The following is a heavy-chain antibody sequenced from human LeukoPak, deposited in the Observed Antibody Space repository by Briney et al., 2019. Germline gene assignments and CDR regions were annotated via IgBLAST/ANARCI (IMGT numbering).Heavy chain of an antibody. CDR1: RYTFTGYY. Sequence: GASVKVSCKASRYTFTGYYMHWVRQAPGQGLEWMGWINPNSGGTNYAQKFQGRVTMTRDTSISTAYMELSRLRSDDTAVYYCAREHNWNDVPYYFDYWGQGTLVTVSS. J-gene: IGHJ4*02. CDR3: AREHNWNDVPYYFDY. V-gene: IGHV1-2*02. CDR2: INPNSGGT. D-gene: IGHD1-1*01.